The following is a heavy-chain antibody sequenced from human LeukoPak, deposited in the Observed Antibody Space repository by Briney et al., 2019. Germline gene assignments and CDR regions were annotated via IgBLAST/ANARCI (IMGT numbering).Heavy chain of an antibody. V-gene: IGHV4-34*01. CDR2: ISHSGST. Sequence: SETLSLTCAVYGGSFSGYYWSWIRQPPGKGLEWIGEISHSGSTNYNPSLKSRVTISVDTSKNQFSLKLSSVTAADTAVYYCARQAPIAWNYFRPLDYWGQGTLVTVSS. CDR3: ARQAPIAWNYFRPLDY. J-gene: IGHJ4*02. CDR1: GGSFSGYY. D-gene: IGHD1-7*01.